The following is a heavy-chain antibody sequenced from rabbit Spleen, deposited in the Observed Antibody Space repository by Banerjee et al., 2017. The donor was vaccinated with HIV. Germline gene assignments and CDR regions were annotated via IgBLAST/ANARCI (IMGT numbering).Heavy chain of an antibody. Sequence: QSLEESGGDLVKPGASLTLTCKASGLDFSGDSYDSYMCWVRQAPGKGLEWIACIDIGSSGFTYFASWAKGRFTISKTSSTTVTLQMTSLTAADTATYFCARDLAGVIGWNFGWWGPGTLVTVS. J-gene: IGHJ4*01. V-gene: IGHV1S40*01. CDR3: ARDLAGVIGWNFGW. CDR1: GLDFSGDSY. CDR2: IDIGSSGFT. D-gene: IGHD4-1*01.